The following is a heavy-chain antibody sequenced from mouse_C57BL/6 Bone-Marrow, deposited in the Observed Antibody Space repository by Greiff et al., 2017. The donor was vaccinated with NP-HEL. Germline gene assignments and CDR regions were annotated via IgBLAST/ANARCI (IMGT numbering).Heavy chain of an antibody. CDR3: ASALNSSGPPYAMDY. D-gene: IGHD3-2*02. Sequence: VQLKESGPVLVKPGASVKMSCKASGYTFTDYYMNWVKQSHGKSLEWIGVINPYNGGTSYNQKFKGKATLTVDKSSSTAYMELNSLTSEDSAVYYCASALNSSGPPYAMDYWGQGTSVSVSS. V-gene: IGHV1-19*01. J-gene: IGHJ4*01. CDR1: GYTFTDYY. CDR2: INPYNGGT.